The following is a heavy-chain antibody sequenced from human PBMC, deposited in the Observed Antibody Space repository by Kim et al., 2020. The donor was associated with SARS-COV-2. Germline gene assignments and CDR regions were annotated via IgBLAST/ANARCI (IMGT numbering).Heavy chain of an antibody. V-gene: IGHV4-38-2*02. CDR1: GYSISSGYY. J-gene: IGHJ4*02. CDR3: ARASSWRSSGYFH. CDR2: IYHSGST. Sequence: SETLSLTCTVSGYSISSGYYWGWIRQPPGKGLEWIGSIYHSGSTYYNPSLKSRVTISVDTSKNQFSLKLSSVTAADTAVYYCARASSWRSSGYFHWGQGT. D-gene: IGHD3-22*01.